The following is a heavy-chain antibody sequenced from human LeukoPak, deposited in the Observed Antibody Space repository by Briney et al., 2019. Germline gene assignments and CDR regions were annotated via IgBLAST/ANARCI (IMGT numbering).Heavy chain of an antibody. CDR1: GFTFSSYA. V-gene: IGHV3-23*01. J-gene: IGHJ4*02. CDR2: ISGSCKTT. D-gene: IGHD2-2*01. CDR3: AKSRSSSSSHFDY. Sequence: GGSLRLSCAASGFTFSSYAMSWVRQAPGKGLEWVSTISGSCKTTYYADSVKGRFTISRDNSKNTLYLQMNSLSAEDTAVYYCAKSRSSSSSHFDYWGQGTLVTVSS.